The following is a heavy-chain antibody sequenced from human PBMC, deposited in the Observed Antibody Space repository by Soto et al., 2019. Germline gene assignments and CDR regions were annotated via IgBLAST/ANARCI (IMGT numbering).Heavy chain of an antibody. V-gene: IGHV3-30*18. CDR1: GFTFSSYG. CDR2: ISYDGSNK. Sequence: QVQLVESGGGVVQPGRSLRLSCAASGFTFSSYGMHWVRQAPGKGLEWVAVISYDGSNKYYADSVKGRFTISRDNSKNTLYLQMNSLRAEDTAVYYCAKDPYYYDSSGYSNWFDPWGQGTLVTVSS. D-gene: IGHD3-22*01. J-gene: IGHJ5*02. CDR3: AKDPYYYDSSGYSNWFDP.